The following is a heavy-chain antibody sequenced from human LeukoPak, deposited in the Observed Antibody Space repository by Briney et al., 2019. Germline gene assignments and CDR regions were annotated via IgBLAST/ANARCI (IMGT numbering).Heavy chain of an antibody. V-gene: IGHV4-59*12. D-gene: IGHD3-10*01. J-gene: IGHJ5*02. Sequence: SETLSLTCNVSGGSIRGYYWSWIRQPPGKGLEWIGYIYSSGSTNYNPSLKSRVTMSVDTSKSQFSLKLSSVTAADTAVYYCARDPMVRASGWDWFDPWGQGTLVTVSS. CDR2: IYSSGST. CDR1: GGSIRGYY. CDR3: ARDPMVRASGWDWFDP.